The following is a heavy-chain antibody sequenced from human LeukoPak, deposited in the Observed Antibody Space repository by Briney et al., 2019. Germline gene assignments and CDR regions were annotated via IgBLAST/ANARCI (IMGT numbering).Heavy chain of an antibody. D-gene: IGHD6-13*01. CDR3: AKDRSPTYSSSWYYFDY. Sequence: PGGSLRLFCAASGFTVSSNYMSWVRQAPGKGLEWVSVIYSGGSTYYADSVKGRFTISRDNSRNTLYLQMNSLRPEDTAVYYCAKDRSPTYSSSWYYFDYWGQGTLVTVSS. CDR1: GFTVSSNY. J-gene: IGHJ4*02. CDR2: IYSGGST. V-gene: IGHV3-53*05.